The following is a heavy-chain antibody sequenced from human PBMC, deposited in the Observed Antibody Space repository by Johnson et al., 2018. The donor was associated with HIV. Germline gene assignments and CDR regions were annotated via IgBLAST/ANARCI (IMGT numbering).Heavy chain of an antibody. CDR2: IWYDGSNK. V-gene: IGHV3-30*04. Sequence: VQLVESGGGVVQPGRSLRLSCAASGFSFSSYAMHWVRQAPGKGLEWVAVIWYDGSNKYYADSVKGRFTISRDNSKNTLYLQMNNLRAEDTAVYYCARGDSSGWDAFDIWGQGTMVTVSS. J-gene: IGHJ3*02. CDR3: ARGDSSGWDAFDI. CDR1: GFSFSSYA. D-gene: IGHD6-19*01.